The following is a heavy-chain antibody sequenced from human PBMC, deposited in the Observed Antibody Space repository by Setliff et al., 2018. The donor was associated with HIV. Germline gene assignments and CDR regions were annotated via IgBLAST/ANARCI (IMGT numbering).Heavy chain of an antibody. CDR2: IRYDGSNK. J-gene: IGHJ4*02. V-gene: IGHV3-30*02. Sequence: GGSLRLSCAASGFTFNNYGMHWVRQAPGKGLERVAFIRYDGSNKYYADSVKGRFTISRDNSKNTLYLQMNSLRAEDTAVYYCAKDGIAVAGTSDYWGQGTLVTVSS. CDR1: GFTFNNYG. CDR3: AKDGIAVAGTSDY. D-gene: IGHD6-19*01.